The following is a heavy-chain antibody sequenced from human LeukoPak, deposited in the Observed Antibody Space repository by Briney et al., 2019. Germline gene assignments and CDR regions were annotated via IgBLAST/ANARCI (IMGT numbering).Heavy chain of an antibody. V-gene: IGHV3-23*01. CDR2: ISGSGGST. CDR3: ARARSPTTIFGVVIIPYFDY. D-gene: IGHD3-3*01. CDR1: GFTFSSYA. Sequence: GGSLRLSCAASGFTFSSYAVSWVRQAPGKGLEWVSAISGSGGSTYYADSVKGRFTISRDNSKNTLYLQMNSLRAEDTAVYYCARARSPTTIFGVVIIPYFDYWGQGTLVTVSS. J-gene: IGHJ4*02.